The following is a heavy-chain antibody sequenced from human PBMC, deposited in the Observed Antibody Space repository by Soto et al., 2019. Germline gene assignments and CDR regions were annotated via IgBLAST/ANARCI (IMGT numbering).Heavy chain of an antibody. CDR3: GRDRYYDYVWGSYRPPYYYGMPV. V-gene: IGHV1-18*01. CDR1: GYTFTSYG. CDR2: ISAYNGNT. Sequence: EASVKVSCKASGYTFTSYGISWVRQAPGQGLEWMGWISAYNGNTNYAQKLQGRVTMTTDTSTSTAYMELRSLRSDDTAVYYCGRDRYYDYVWGSYRPPYYYGMPVWGHAPPVTV. D-gene: IGHD3-16*02. J-gene: IGHJ6*02.